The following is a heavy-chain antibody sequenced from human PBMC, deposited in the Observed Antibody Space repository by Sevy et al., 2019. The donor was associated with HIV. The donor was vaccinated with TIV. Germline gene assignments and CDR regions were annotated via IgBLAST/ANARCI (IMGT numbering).Heavy chain of an antibody. CDR2: IKQDGSEK. V-gene: IGHV3-7*01. J-gene: IGHJ3*02. CDR3: ARDSPGPHDAFDI. CDR1: GFTFSTYW. Sequence: GESLKISCAASGFTFSTYWMTWVRQAPGKGLEWVANIKQDGSEKYYVDSVKGQCTISRDNAKNSLHLQMNSLRVEDTAVYYCARDSPGPHDAFDIWGQGTMVTVSS.